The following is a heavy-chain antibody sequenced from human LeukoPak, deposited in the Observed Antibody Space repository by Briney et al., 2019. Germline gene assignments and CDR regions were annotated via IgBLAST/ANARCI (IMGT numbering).Heavy chain of an antibody. CDR1: GGSTSGYY. D-gene: IGHD3-22*01. CDR3: ARHMTVTYDAFDM. Sequence: SETLSLTCSVSGGSTSGYYWSWIRQPPGKGPEWIGYVYYSGHTSYSPSLESRVTISVDTSMNQFSLKLNSVTAADTAVYYCARHMTVTYDAFDMWGQGTMVTVSS. CDR2: VYYSGHT. V-gene: IGHV4-59*08. J-gene: IGHJ3*02.